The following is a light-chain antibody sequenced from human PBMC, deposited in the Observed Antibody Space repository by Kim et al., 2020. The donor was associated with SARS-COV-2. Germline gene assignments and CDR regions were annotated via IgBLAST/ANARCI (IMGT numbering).Light chain of an antibody. CDR3: QHYLSVPLT. CDR1: QDIGNF. Sequence: ASVGDAITNTCRASQDIGNFLVWYQQRPGKVPKLLIYSASTVQSWVPSRFSGSGYGTDFTLTISRLQPEDVATYYCQHYLSVPLTFGGGTKVDIK. CDR2: SAS. J-gene: IGKJ4*01. V-gene: IGKV1-27*01.